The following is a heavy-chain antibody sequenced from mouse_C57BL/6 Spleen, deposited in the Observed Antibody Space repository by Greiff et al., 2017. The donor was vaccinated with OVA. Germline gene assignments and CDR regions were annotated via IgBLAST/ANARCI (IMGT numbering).Heavy chain of an antibody. CDR2: ISGGGGNT. CDR1: GFTFSSYT. Sequence: VESGGGLVKPGGSLKLSCAASGFTFSSYTMSWVRQTPEKRLEWVATISGGGGNTYYPDSVKGRFTISRDNAMNTLYLQMSSLRSEDTALYYCARNYYGSRSGYFDVWGTGTTVTVSS. CDR3: ARNYYGSRSGYFDV. J-gene: IGHJ1*03. D-gene: IGHD1-1*01. V-gene: IGHV5-9*01.